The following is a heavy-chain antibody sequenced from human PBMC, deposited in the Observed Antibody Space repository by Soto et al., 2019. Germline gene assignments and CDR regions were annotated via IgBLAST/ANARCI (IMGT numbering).Heavy chain of an antibody. CDR2: ISGSGGSI. Sequence: EVPLLESGGGLVHPGGALRLSCSASGFIFSSSAMNWVRQAPGQGLEWVSAISGSGGSIYYADSVKGRFAISRDNSKTTLYLQMDRLRGEDTAVYYCAKGGGDSLRYGMDVWGQGTTVTVSS. CDR3: AKGGGDSLRYGMDV. D-gene: IGHD2-21*02. V-gene: IGHV3-23*01. CDR1: GFIFSSSA. J-gene: IGHJ6*02.